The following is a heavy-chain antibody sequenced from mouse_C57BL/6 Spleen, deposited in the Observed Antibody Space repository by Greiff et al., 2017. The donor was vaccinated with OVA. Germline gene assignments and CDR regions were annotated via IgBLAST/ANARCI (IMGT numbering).Heavy chain of an antibody. Sequence: EVQLVESGGGLVKPGGSLTLSCAASGFSFSDYGMHWVRQAPEKGLEWVAYISSGSSTIYYADTVKGRFTISRDNAKNTLFLQMTSLRSEDTARYYCARIWHYYAMDYWGQGTSVTVSS. V-gene: IGHV5-17*01. CDR3: ARIWHYYAMDY. CDR2: ISSGSSTI. CDR1: GFSFSDYG. J-gene: IGHJ4*01.